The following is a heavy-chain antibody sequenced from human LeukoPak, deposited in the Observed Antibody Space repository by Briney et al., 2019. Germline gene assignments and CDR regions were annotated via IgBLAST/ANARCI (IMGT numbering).Heavy chain of an antibody. CDR1: GGSISSGDYS. CDR2: IYYSGST. CDR3: AAERSPLDAFDI. D-gene: IGHD1-1*01. V-gene: IGHV4-30-4*01. Sequence: SQTLSLTCTVSGGSISSGDYSWSWIRQPPGKGLEWIGYIYYSGSTYYNPSLKSRVTISVDTSKNQFSLKLSSVTAADTAVYYCAAERSPLDAFDIWGQGTMVTVSS. J-gene: IGHJ3*02.